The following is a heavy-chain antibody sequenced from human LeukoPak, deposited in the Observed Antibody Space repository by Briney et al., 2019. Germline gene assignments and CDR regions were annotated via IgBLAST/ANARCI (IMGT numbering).Heavy chain of an antibody. CDR2: IWYDGSSK. D-gene: IGHD3-10*01. J-gene: IGHJ4*02. Sequence: GRSLRVSCAASGFTFSSYGMHWVRQAPGRGLEWVAVIWYDGSSKYYADSVKGRFTISRDNSRNTLYLQMNSLRAEDTAVYYCAKDLSLQFYYGSGSFDYWGQGTLVTVSS. V-gene: IGHV3-33*06. CDR3: AKDLSLQFYYGSGSFDY. CDR1: GFTFSSYG.